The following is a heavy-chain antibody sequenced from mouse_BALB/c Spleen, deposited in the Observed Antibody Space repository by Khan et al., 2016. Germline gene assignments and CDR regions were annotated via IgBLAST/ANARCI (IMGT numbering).Heavy chain of an antibody. J-gene: IGHJ4*01. CDR1: GYSITSDYA. CDR3: ARWLDAMDY. V-gene: IGHV3-2*02. D-gene: IGHD2-2*01. Sequence: VQLQQSGPGLVKPSQSLSLTCTVTGYSITSDYAWNWIRQFPGNKLEWMGYISYSGTTTYNPSLKSRISITRDTSKNQFFLQLNSVTTEYTATYYCARWLDAMDYWGQGTSVTVSS. CDR2: ISYSGTT.